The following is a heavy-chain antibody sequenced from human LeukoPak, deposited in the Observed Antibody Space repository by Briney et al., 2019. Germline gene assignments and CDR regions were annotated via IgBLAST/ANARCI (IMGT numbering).Heavy chain of an antibody. Sequence: SETLSLTCTVSGGSISNSSYYWGWIRQPPGKGLEGIGTMFYSGSTYYNPSLKSRVMISADTSKNQFSLKLSSVTAADTAVYYCARVLRIAAAVDYWGQGTLVTVSS. CDR3: ARVLRIAAAVDY. CDR1: GGSISNSSYY. J-gene: IGHJ4*02. V-gene: IGHV4-39*07. CDR2: MFYSGST. D-gene: IGHD6-13*01.